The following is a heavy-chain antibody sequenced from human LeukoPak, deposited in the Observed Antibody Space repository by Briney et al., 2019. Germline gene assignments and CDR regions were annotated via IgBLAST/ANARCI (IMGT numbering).Heavy chain of an antibody. Sequence: PGGSLRLSCAASGFTFSSSAMSWVRQTPGKGLQWVSTITDSGDTTYYADSVKGRFTISRDNSKNTLYLQMNSLRAEDTAVYYCTKHHISRWYASYFDYWGQGALVTVSS. CDR2: ITDSGDTT. CDR1: GFTFSSSA. CDR3: TKHHISRWYASYFDY. D-gene: IGHD6-13*01. V-gene: IGHV3-23*01. J-gene: IGHJ4*02.